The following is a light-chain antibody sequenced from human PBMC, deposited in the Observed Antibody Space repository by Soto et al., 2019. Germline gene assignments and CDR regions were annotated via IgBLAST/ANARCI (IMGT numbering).Light chain of an antibody. J-gene: IGKJ1*01. Sequence: EIVITQSPATLSVSPGERATLSCRASQSVSSNLAWYQQKPGQAPRLLIYGASTRATGIPARFSGSGSGTEFTLTISSLQSEEFAVYYCQQYNNLPPWTFGQGTKVDIK. CDR2: GAS. CDR3: QQYNNLPPWT. V-gene: IGKV3-15*01. CDR1: QSVSSN.